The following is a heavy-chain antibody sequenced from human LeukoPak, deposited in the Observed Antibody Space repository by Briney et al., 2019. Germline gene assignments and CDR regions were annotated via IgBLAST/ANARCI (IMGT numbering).Heavy chain of an antibody. D-gene: IGHD3-10*01. J-gene: IGHJ4*02. CDR3: ARGDLWLGH. Sequence: GGPLRLSCATSGFIFSSYWMCWVRQAPGKGLEGVANIKSDGSEEYYGDSVKGRFTISRDNAKNSLYLQMNSLRVEDTAVYYCARGDLWLGHWGQGSLVTVSS. CDR2: IKSDGSEE. CDR1: GFIFSSYW. V-gene: IGHV3-7*04.